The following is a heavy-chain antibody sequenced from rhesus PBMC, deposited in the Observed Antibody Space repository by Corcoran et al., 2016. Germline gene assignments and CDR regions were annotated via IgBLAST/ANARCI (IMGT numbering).Heavy chain of an antibody. V-gene: IGHV4-173*01. CDR3: ATQGLTDFDY. D-gene: IGHD7-45*01. Sequence: QLQLQESGPGLVKPSETLSLTCAVSGASISSNYWSWVRPPPGKGLEWIGRISPSSGSTDYNPSLKSRVTISRDTSKNQFSLTLNSVTAADTAVYYCATQGLTDFDYWGQGLLVTVSS. CDR2: ISPSSGST. J-gene: IGHJ4*01. CDR1: GASISSNY.